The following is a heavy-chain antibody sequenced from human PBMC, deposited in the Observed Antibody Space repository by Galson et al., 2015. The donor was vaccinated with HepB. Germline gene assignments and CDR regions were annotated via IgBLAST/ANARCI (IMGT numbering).Heavy chain of an antibody. Sequence: SLRLSCAASEFTFRNFAMHWVRQAPGKGLEWVALISYDGGNKYYADSVKGRFTISRDNSKSTLFLQMNRLRPEDTAIYFCARGDGYHWARGYGMAVSSQGTTVSV. CDR1: EFTFRNFA. V-gene: IGHV3-30-3*01. CDR2: ISYDGGNK. CDR3: ARGDGYHWARGYGMAV. J-gene: IGHJ6*02. D-gene: IGHD3-22*01.